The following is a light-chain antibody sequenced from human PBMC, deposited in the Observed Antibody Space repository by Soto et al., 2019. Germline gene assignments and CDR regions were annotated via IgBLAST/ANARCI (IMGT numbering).Light chain of an antibody. CDR1: QSVSSN. CDR3: QQYNNWLPWT. J-gene: IGKJ1*01. V-gene: IGKV3-15*01. CDR2: GAS. Sequence: EIVMTQSPATLSLSPGERATLSCRASQSVSSNLAWYQQKPGQAPRLLIYGASTRATGIPARFSGSGSGTDFTLTISSLQSEDFAVYYCQQYNNWLPWTFGQGTKVEIK.